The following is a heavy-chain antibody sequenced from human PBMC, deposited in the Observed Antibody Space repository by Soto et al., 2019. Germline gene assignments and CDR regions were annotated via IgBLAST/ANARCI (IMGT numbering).Heavy chain of an antibody. V-gene: IGHV4-34*01. J-gene: IGHJ5*02. Sequence: PSETLSLTCAVYGGSFSGYYWSWIRQPPGKGLEWIGEINHSGSTNYNPSLKSRVTISVDTSKNQFSLKLSSVTAADTAVYYCARTKKVYDSSGYHTPKGYTYDPWGQGTLVTVSS. CDR2: INHSGST. D-gene: IGHD3-22*01. CDR1: GGSFSGYY. CDR3: ARTKKVYDSSGYHTPKGYTYDP.